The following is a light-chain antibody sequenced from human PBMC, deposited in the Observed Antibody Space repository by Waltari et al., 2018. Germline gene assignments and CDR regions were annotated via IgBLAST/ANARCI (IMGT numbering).Light chain of an antibody. CDR2: GAS. V-gene: IGKV3-20*01. Sequence: EIVLTQSPGTLSLSPGERATLACRASQSVGRTLAWYQQKPGRAPRPLIFGASSRASGIPDRFSGSGSGTDFSLTISRLEPEDFAVYYCQHYVRLPATFGQGTKVEIK. J-gene: IGKJ1*01. CDR1: QSVGRT. CDR3: QHYVRLPAT.